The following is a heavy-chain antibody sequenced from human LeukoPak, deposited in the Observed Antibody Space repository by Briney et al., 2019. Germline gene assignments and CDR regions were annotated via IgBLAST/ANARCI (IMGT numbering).Heavy chain of an antibody. V-gene: IGHV5-10-1*01. CDR1: GYSFTSYW. Sequence: GESLKISCKGSGYSFTSYWIGWVRQMPGKGLEWMGRIDPSDSYTNYSPSFQGHVTISADKSISTAYLQWSSLKASDTAMYYCARHYYDILTGPDYFDYWGQGTLVTVSS. J-gene: IGHJ4*02. CDR3: ARHYYDILTGPDYFDY. CDR2: IDPSDSYT. D-gene: IGHD3-9*01.